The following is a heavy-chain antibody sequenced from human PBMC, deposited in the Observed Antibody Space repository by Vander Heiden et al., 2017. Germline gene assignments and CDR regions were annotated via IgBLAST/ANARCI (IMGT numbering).Heavy chain of an antibody. CDR2: IKEDGSEK. J-gene: IGHJ6*02. V-gene: IGHV3-7*01. CDR1: GFTFSSYG. CDR3: ARGGSGLEWLPPHYYYYGMDV. Sequence: EVQLVESGGGLVQPGGSLRLSCAAYGFTFSSYGMSWVRQAPGKGVEWVANIKEDGSEKYYGDSVKGRFTNSRDNAKNSLYLQMNSLGAEDTAWYYCARGGSGLEWLPPHYYYYGMDVWGQGTTVTVSS. D-gene: IGHD3-3*01.